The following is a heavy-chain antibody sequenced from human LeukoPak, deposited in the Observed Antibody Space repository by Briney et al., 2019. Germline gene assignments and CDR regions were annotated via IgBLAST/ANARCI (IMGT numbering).Heavy chain of an antibody. CDR3: ARGSPVDINSRLLDY. CDR1: GGSFIGYD. CDR2: INHSGGT. J-gene: IGHJ4*02. D-gene: IGHD3-9*01. Sequence: PSETLSLTCAVYGGSFIGYDWTWIRQPPGKGLEWIGEINHSGGTNYNPSLKSRVTISVDTSKNQFSLKLSSVTAADTAVYYCARGSPVDINSRLLDYWGQGTLVTVSS. V-gene: IGHV4-34*01.